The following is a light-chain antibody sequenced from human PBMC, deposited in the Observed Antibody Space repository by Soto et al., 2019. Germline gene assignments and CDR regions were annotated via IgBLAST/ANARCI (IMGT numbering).Light chain of an antibody. CDR3: QQYGSSGT. Sequence: EIVLTQSPATLSLSPGERATLSCRASQSVTNNYLAWYQQKPGQAPRLLIHGVSSRTTGIPDRFSGSGSGTDFTLTISRLEPEDFAVYYCQQYGSSGTFGQGTKVDI. J-gene: IGKJ1*01. CDR2: GVS. CDR1: QSVTNNY. V-gene: IGKV3-20*01.